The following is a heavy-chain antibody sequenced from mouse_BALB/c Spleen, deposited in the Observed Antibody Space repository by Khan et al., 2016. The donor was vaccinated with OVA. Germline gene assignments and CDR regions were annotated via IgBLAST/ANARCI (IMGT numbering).Heavy chain of an antibody. D-gene: IGHD2-1*01. Sequence: QVQLQQSGTELAKPGASVKMSCKASGYTFISYCMHWVKQRPGQGLEWIGYINPSTGYTEYNQRFKDKATLTTDKSSNTAYMKLSSLTSEDSAVFCCTSRGLYGIFVYWGQGTRVTVSA. CDR2: INPSTGYT. V-gene: IGHV1-7*01. CDR1: GYTFISYC. J-gene: IGHJ3*01. CDR3: TSRGLYGIFVY.